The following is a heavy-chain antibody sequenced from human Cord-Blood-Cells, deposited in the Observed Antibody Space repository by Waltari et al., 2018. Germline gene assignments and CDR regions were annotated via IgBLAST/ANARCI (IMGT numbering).Heavy chain of an antibody. V-gene: IGHV4-34*01. CDR2: INHSGIT. J-gene: IGHJ4*02. Sequence: QVQLQQWGAGLLKPSETLSLTCAVYGGSLSGYYWSRIRQPPGKGLEWIGEINHSGITNYNPSLKSRVTISVDTSKNQFSLKLSSVTAADTAVYYCARGLRGDRDIVATIDYWGQGTLVTVSS. CDR1: GGSLSGYY. CDR3: ARGLRGDRDIVATIDY. D-gene: IGHD5-12*01.